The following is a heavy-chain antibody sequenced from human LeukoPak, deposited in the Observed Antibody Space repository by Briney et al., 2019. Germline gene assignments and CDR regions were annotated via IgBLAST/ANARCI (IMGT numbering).Heavy chain of an antibody. CDR2: IYTSGST. V-gene: IGHV4-4*07. J-gene: IGHJ4*02. CDR1: GGSISSYY. CDR3: ASILGYCSSTSCYTLVR. D-gene: IGHD2-2*02. Sequence: SETLSLTCTVSGGSISSYYWSWIRQPAGKGLEWIGRIYTSGSTNYNPSLQSRVTMSVDTSKNQFSLKLSSVTAADTAVYYCASILGYCSSTSCYTLVRWGQGTLVTVSS.